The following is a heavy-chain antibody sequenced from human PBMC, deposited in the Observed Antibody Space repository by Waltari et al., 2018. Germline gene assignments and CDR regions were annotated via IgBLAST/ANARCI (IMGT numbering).Heavy chain of an antibody. V-gene: IGHV4-39*01. CDR1: GGSISSSSYY. J-gene: IGHJ4*02. CDR3: AARPSRDFWSGYFDY. CDR2: IYYSGTT. D-gene: IGHD3-3*01. Sequence: QLQLQESGPGLVKPSETLSLTCTVSGGSISSSSYYWGWIRKPPGKGLEWIGGIYYSGTTYYNPSLKSRVTISVDTSKNQFSLKLSSVTAADTAVYYCAARPSRDFWSGYFDYWGQGTLVTVSS.